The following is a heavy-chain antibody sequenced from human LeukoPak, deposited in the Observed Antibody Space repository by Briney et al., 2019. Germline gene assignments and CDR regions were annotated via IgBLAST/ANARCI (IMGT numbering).Heavy chain of an antibody. V-gene: IGHV1-2*02. D-gene: IGHD3-3*01. CDR2: INPNSGGT. Sequence: GASVKVSCKASGYTFTGYYMHWVRQAPGQGLEWMGWINPNSGGTNYAQKFQGRVTMIRDTSISTAYMELSRLRSDDTAVYYCARGTSITIFGVVRGWFDPWGQGTLVTVSS. CDR1: GYTFTGYY. J-gene: IGHJ5*02. CDR3: ARGTSITIFGVVRGWFDP.